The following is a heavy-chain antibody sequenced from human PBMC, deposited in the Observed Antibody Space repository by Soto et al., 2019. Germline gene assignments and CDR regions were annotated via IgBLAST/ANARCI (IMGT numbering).Heavy chain of an antibody. CDR2: IIPIFGTA. D-gene: IGHD6-6*01. CDR3: AREHSSSAANYYYYGMDG. J-gene: IGHJ6*02. CDR1: GGTFGSYA. Sequence: ASVKVSCKASGGTFGSYAISWVRQAPGQGLEWMGGIIPIFGTANYAQKFQGRVTITADESTSTAYMALSSLRAEDTAVYYCAREHSSSAANYYYYGMDGWGQGTTVTVSS. V-gene: IGHV1-69*13.